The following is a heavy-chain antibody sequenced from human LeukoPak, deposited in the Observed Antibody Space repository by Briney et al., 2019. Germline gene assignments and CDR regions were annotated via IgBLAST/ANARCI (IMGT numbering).Heavy chain of an antibody. D-gene: IGHD3-16*01. V-gene: IGHV3-33*06. CDR3: AKDKDYGYYMDV. Sequence: PGRSLRLSCAASGLTFSSYGMHWVRQAPGKGLEWVAVIWYDGSDKYYADSVKGRFTISRDNSKNTLYLQMNSLRAEDTAVYYCAKDKDYGYYMDVWGKGTTVTVSS. CDR2: IWYDGSDK. CDR1: GLTFSSYG. J-gene: IGHJ6*03.